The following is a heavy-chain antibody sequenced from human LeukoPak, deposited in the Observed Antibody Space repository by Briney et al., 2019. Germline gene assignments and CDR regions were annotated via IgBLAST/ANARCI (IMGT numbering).Heavy chain of an antibody. V-gene: IGHV3-23*01. J-gene: IGHJ4*02. D-gene: IGHD2-2*01. Sequence: PGGSLRLSCAASRFTFSNFAMSWVRQAPGKGLEWVSAISGSGGETYYADSVKGRFTISRDNSKNALFLQMNSLRAEDTAVYYGAKSGPYCSSTSCNYFDYWGQGTLVTVSS. CDR1: RFTFSNFA. CDR2: ISGSGGET. CDR3: AKSGPYCSSTSCNYFDY.